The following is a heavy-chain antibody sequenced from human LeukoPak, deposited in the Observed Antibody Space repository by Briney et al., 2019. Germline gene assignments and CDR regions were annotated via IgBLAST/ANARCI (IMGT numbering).Heavy chain of an antibody. J-gene: IGHJ4*02. CDR3: AKYSHDSSGSYDY. CDR2: IRYDGSNK. V-gene: IGHV3-30*02. Sequence: GGSLRLSCAASGFTFSSYGMHWVRQAPGKGLEWVAFIRYDGSNKYYADSVKGRFTISRDNDKNSLYLQMNSLRAEDTAVYYCAKYSHDSSGSYDYWGQGTLVTVSS. CDR1: GFTFSSYG. D-gene: IGHD3-22*01.